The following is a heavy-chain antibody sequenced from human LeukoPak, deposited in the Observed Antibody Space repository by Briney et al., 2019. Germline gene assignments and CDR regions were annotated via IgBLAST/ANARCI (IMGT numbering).Heavy chain of an antibody. Sequence: SETLSLTCGVSGGSITNTNYWTWVRQPPGKGLEWIGEVNLQGSTNYNPSLMGRVAISVDTSENHISLQLTSVTAADTAVYYCARLYDYGGKNFDLWGRGTLVTVSS. CDR2: VNLQGST. D-gene: IGHD4-23*01. J-gene: IGHJ2*01. CDR1: GGSITNTNY. V-gene: IGHV4-4*02. CDR3: ARLYDYGGKNFDL.